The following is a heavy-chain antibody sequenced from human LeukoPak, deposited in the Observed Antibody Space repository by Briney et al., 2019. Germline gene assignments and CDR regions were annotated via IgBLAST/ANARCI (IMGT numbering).Heavy chain of an antibody. J-gene: IGHJ4*02. V-gene: IGHV3-23*01. CDR3: ARRLLTGGVTDFFDF. CDR2: ISPSGNST. CDR1: GFTFSSHS. D-gene: IGHD2-21*02. Sequence: GGSLRLSCAGSGFTFSSHSMSWVRQPPGDGLEWVAAISPSGNSTTYRNSVKGQFTISRDNSRNRLYLQMNTLTVEDTAIYDSARRLLTGGVTDFFDFWGQGALVTVSS.